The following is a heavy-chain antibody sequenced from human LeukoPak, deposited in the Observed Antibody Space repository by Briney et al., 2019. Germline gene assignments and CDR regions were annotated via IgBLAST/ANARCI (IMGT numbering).Heavy chain of an antibody. V-gene: IGHV3-7*04. J-gene: IGHJ4*02. CDR1: GFTISGHW. CDR2: INTDGSER. D-gene: IGHD1-1*01. Sequence: GGSLRLSCAASGFTISGHWMAWVRQAPGKGLEWVADINTDGSERYYVDSVRGRFTISRDNAKNSVYLQMNSLGVEDAAVYYCSRGFHDNILGGQGTQVTVSS. CDR3: SRGFHDNIL.